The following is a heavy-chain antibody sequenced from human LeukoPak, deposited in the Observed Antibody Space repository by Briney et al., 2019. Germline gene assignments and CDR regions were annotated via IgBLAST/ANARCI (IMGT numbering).Heavy chain of an antibody. V-gene: IGHV4-61*01. J-gene: IGHJ4*02. CDR1: GGSVSSGSYY. Sequence: PSETLSLTCTVSGGSVSSGSYYWSWIRQPPGKGLEWIGYIYYSGSTNYNPSLKSRVTISVDTSKNQFSLKLSSVTAADTAVYYCARVGRIAAAGTAALPFDYWGQGTLVTVSS. CDR3: ARVGRIAAAGTAALPFDY. CDR2: IYYSGST. D-gene: IGHD6-13*01.